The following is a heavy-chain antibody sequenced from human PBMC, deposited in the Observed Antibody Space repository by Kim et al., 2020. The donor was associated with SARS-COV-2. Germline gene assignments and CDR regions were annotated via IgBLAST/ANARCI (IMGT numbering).Heavy chain of an antibody. CDR3: ARAPLLRFLEWLFYDDAFDI. CDR1: GFTFSSYS. V-gene: IGHV3-21*01. J-gene: IGHJ3*02. Sequence: GGSLRLSCAASGFTFSSYSMNCVRQAPGKGLEWVSSISSSSSYIYYADSVKGRFTISRDNAKNSLYLQMNSLRAEDTAVYYCARAPLLRFLEWLFYDDAFDIWGQGTMVTVSS. CDR2: ISSSSSYI. D-gene: IGHD3-3*01.